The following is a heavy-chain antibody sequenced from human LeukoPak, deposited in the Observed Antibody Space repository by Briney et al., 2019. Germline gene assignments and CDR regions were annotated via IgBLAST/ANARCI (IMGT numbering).Heavy chain of an antibody. CDR3: ARHWYY. CDR1: GGSISRSSYY. J-gene: IGHJ4*02. CDR2: IYYSGST. Sequence: SETLSLTCTVSGGSISRSSYYWGWIRQPPGKGLEWIGSIYYSGSTYYNLSLRSRVTISVDTSKNQFSLKLNSVTAADTAVYYCARHWYYWGQGTLVTVSS. D-gene: IGHD2-8*02. V-gene: IGHV4-39*01.